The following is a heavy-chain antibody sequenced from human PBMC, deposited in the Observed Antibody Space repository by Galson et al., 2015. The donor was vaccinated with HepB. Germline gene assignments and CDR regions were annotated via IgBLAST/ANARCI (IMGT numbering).Heavy chain of an antibody. CDR1: GISISTYT. CDR2: ITTRTNYI. V-gene: IGHV3-21*01. D-gene: IGHD2-2*01. Sequence: SLRLSCAASGISISTYTMNWVRQAPGRGLEWVSSITTRTNYIFYADSVKGRFTISRENARNSLYLQMNSLRAEDTAVYYCATSSTYCSSTRCPFENWGQGTLVTVSS. J-gene: IGHJ4*02. CDR3: ATSSTYCSSTRCPFEN.